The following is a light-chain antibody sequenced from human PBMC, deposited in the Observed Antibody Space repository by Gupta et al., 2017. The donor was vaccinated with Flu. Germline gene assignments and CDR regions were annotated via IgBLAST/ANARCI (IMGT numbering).Light chain of an antibody. J-gene: IGKJ5*01. V-gene: IGKV3-20*01. CDR2: DAS. Sequence: SGERAPLSCRASQRVRNSYFSWYQQQPGQAPRLLIYDASSRAPGIPDRFCGSGSGTVFILTTCRLEPVDLSVYSCQPSVSPPPVTFGPGT. CDR1: QRVRNSY. CDR3: QPSVSPPPVT.